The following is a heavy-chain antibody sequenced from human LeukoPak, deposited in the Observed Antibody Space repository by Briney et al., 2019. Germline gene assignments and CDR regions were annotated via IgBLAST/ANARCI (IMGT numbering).Heavy chain of an antibody. CDR2: LYSGGAT. CDR3: ARDASGSYYQTPFDY. J-gene: IGHJ4*02. D-gene: IGHD3-10*01. CDR1: GFTVSSSF. Sequence: PGGSLIPSCEGLGFTVSSSFMSWLGPAPRKGLEWVSVLYSGGATHYAASLKSRFTMSRDNSKNPLYLQLSCLTAADTAVYYCARDASGSYYQTPFDYWGQGTLVTVSS. V-gene: IGHV3-53*01.